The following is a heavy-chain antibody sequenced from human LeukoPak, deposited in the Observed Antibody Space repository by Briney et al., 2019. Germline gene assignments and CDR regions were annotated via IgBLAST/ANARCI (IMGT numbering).Heavy chain of an antibody. D-gene: IGHD3-22*01. J-gene: IGHJ6*03. CDR1: GFTFSSYA. Sequence: GGSLRLSCAASGFTFSSYAMSWVRQAPGKGLEWVSAISGSGGSTYYADSVKGRFTISRDNSKNALYLQVNSLRAEDTAVYYCAKGASITMIVVVIYMDVWGKGTTVTVSS. V-gene: IGHV3-23*01. CDR3: AKGASITMIVVVIYMDV. CDR2: ISGSGGST.